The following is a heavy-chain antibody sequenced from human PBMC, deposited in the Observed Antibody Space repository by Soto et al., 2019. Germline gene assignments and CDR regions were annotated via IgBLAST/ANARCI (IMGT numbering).Heavy chain of an antibody. CDR2: ISVYNGDT. J-gene: IGHJ4*02. D-gene: IGHD2-21*01. V-gene: IGHV1-18*01. CDR1: GYTFTTYG. Sequence: QVQLVQSGTEVKKAGSAVKVSCKTSGYTFTTYGISWIRQAPGQGLEWIAWISVYNGDTNYAQNVQGRVTMTTDTLSTTAYLELRSLRSDDTAVYYCARVYCGGDCFSGGDFDSWGKGTLVTVS. CDR3: ARVYCGGDCFSGGDFDS.